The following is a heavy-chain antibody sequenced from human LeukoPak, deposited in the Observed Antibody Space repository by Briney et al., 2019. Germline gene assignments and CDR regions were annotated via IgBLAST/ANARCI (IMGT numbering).Heavy chain of an antibody. CDR2: IGTAGDT. V-gene: IGHV3-13*01. CDR1: GFTSSDYD. D-gene: IGHD1-1*01. J-gene: IGHJ4*02. CDR3: ARVAKERVGGVYYFDY. Sequence: PGGSLRLSCAASGFTSSDYDMHWVRQATGKGLEWVSAIGTAGDTYYTGSVEGRFTISRENAKNSLYLQMNSLRAGDTAVYYCARVAKERVGGVYYFDYWGQGTLVTVSS.